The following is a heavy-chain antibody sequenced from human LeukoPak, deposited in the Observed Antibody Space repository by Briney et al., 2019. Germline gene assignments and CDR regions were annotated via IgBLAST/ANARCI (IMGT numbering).Heavy chain of an antibody. D-gene: IGHD2-2*01. J-gene: IGHJ4*02. Sequence: LLGGSLRLSCAASGFTFSSYAMSWVRQAPGKGLEWVSAISGSGGSTYYADSVKGRFTISRDNAKNSLYLQMNSLRAEDTAVYYCARDLVPYWGQGTLVTVSS. CDR3: ARDLVPY. V-gene: IGHV3-23*01. CDR2: ISGSGGST. CDR1: GFTFSSYA.